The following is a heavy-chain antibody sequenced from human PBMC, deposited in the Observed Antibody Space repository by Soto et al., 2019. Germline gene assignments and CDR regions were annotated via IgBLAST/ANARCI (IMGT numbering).Heavy chain of an antibody. CDR1: GFTFSSYG. V-gene: IGHV3-33*01. D-gene: IGHD6-13*01. CDR2: IWYDGSNK. CDR3: ARDRQQLVLFDY. J-gene: IGHJ4*02. Sequence: QVQLVESGGGVVQPGRSLRLSCAASGFTFSSYGMHWVRQAPGKGLEWVAGIWYDGSNKYYADSVKGRVTISRDNSKNTLYLQMNSLRPEDTAVYYCARDRQQLVLFDYWGQGTLVTVSS.